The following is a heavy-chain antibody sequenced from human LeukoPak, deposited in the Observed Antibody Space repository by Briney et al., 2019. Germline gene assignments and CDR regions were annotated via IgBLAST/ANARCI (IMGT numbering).Heavy chain of an antibody. V-gene: IGHV3-74*01. J-gene: IGHJ4*02. CDR2: VNSDGSIT. D-gene: IGHD3-10*01. CDR3: ARPGDGFDY. Sequence: GGSLRLSCAASGFSFSNYCMHWVRQAPGKGLVWVSRVNSDGSITTYADSVKGRFTISRDNAKNTLYLQMNSLRAEDTAVYYCARPGDGFDYWGQGTLVTVSS. CDR1: GFSFSNYC.